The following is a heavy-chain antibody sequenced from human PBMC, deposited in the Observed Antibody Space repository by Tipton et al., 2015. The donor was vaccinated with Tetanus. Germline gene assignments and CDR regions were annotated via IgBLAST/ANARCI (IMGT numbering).Heavy chain of an antibody. Sequence: TLSLTCTVSGGSISTYHWNWIRQSHGKGLDRIGYIDYFGSTKYTPSLKSRVAMSVDTSKNQLYLRLNTVAAADTAVYYCARTRGYMDSDCWGQGALVTVAS. D-gene: IGHD3-3*01. J-gene: IGHJ4*02. CDR2: IDYFGST. CDR3: ARTRGYMDSDC. CDR1: GGSISTYH. V-gene: IGHV4-59*01.